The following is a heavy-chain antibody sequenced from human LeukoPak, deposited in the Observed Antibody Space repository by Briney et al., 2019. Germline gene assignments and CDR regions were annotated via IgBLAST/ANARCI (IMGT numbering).Heavy chain of an antibody. D-gene: IGHD1-1*01. J-gene: IGHJ6*02. Sequence: GGSLRLSCAASGFTFSDYYMSWIRQAPGKGLEWVSYISSSGSTIYYADSVKGRFTISRDNAKNSLYLQMNSLRAEDTAVYYCARVRGVERRRTNGMDVWGQGTTVTVSS. CDR2: ISSSGSTI. CDR1: GFTFSDYY. V-gene: IGHV3-11*01. CDR3: ARVRGVERRRTNGMDV.